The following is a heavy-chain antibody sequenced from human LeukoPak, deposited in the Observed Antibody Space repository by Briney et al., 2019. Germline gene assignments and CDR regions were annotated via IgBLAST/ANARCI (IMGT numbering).Heavy chain of an antibody. J-gene: IGHJ3*02. CDR3: ASERLVNGRNRAMAGTPGAFDI. Sequence: SETLSLTCTVSGGSFSSYYWSWIRQPPGKGLEWIGYIYYSGSTNYNPSLKSRVTISVDTSKNQFSLKLRSVTAADTAVFCYASERLVNGRNRAMAGTPGAFDIWGPGTMVTVSS. V-gene: IGHV4-59*01. D-gene: IGHD6-19*01. CDR2: IYYSGST. CDR1: GGSFSSYY.